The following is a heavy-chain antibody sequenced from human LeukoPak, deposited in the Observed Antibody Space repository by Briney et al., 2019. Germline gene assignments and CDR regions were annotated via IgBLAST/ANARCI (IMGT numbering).Heavy chain of an antibody. CDR3: ARVVITARRNHYYYYMDV. V-gene: IGHV1-69*05. CDR1: GGTFSSYA. CDR2: IIPIFGTA. J-gene: IGHJ6*03. D-gene: IGHD1-14*01. Sequence: GASMKVSCKASGGTFSSYAISWVRQAPGQGLEWMGRIIPIFGTANYAQKFQGRVTITTDESTSTAYMELSSLRSEDTAVYYCARVVITARRNHYYYYMDVWGKGTTVTVSS.